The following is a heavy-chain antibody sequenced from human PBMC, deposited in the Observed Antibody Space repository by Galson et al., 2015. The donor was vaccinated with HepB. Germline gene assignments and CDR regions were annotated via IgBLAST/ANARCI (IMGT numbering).Heavy chain of an antibody. CDR2: MNPRSDYT. CDR1: GYTFRGYD. CDR3: VRGLDPDY. Sequence: SVKVSCKASGYTFRGYDMMWVRQATGQGLEWMGWMNPRSDYTGYAEKFQGRVIMTGDSSISTAYMELTSLTLEDTGVYYCVRGLDPDYWGQGTLVTVSS. V-gene: IGHV1-8*01. J-gene: IGHJ4*02.